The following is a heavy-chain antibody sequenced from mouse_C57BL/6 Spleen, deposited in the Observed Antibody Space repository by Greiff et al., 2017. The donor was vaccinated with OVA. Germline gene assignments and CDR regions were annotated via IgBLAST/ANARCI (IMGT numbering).Heavy chain of an antibody. D-gene: IGHD1-1*01. V-gene: IGHV1-18*01. CDR3: ARGNLHYYGSSYDYAMDY. J-gene: IGHJ4*01. Sequence: VQLKESGPELVKPGASVKIPCKASGYTFTDYNMDWVKQSHGKSLEWIGDINPNNGGTIYNQKFKGKATLTVDKSSSTAYMALRSLTSEDTAVYYYARGNLHYYGSSYDYAMDYWGQGTSVTVSS. CDR2: INPNNGGT. CDR1: GYTFTDYN.